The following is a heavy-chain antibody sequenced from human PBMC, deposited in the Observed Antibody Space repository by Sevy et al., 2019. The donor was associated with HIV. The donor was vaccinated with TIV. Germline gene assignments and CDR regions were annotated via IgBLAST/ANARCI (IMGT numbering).Heavy chain of an antibody. CDR2: IYSSGRT. D-gene: IGHD3-10*01. CDR1: GGSIISYY. CDR3: ARAAGRDEGGKYYYDAMVV. V-gene: IGHV4-4*07. Sequence: SETLSLTCSVSGGSIISYYWTWIRQPAGRGLECIGRIYSSGRTDYNPSLKSRLTMSVDTSKNQFSLKLSSVTAAYTAVYYCARAAGRDEGGKYYYDAMVVWGQGTTVTVSS. J-gene: IGHJ6*02.